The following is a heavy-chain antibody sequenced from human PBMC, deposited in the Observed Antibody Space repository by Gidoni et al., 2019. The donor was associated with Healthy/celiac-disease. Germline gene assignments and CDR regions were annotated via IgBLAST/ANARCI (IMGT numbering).Heavy chain of an antibody. Sequence: QVGLVESGGGVVPRGRSLSLCWAGSGLPFSSYAMHGVRQAPGKGLEWVAVISYDGSNKYYAASVKGRFTISRDNSKNTLYLQMNSLRAEDTAVYYCARTRDYGDYFDAFDIWGQGTMVTVSS. CDR2: ISYDGSNK. V-gene: IGHV3-30*04. CDR1: GLPFSSYA. CDR3: ARTRDYGDYFDAFDI. J-gene: IGHJ3*02. D-gene: IGHD4-17*01.